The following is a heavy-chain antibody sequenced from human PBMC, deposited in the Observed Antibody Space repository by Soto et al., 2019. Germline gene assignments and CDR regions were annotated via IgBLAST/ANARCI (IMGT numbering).Heavy chain of an antibody. CDR2: ISPDGSDT. V-gene: IGHV3-30*04. CDR1: RFTFSSYA. Sequence: QVQLVESGGDVVQPGGSLRLSCAGSRFTFSSYAMHWVRQAPGKGLEWVSVISPDGSDTFYAESVKGRFTISRDNSKNTMYVQMNSLRPEDTAIYYCARDGGSPGNYYSASDLWGQGTMVTV. CDR3: ARDGGSPGNYYSASDL. J-gene: IGHJ3*01. D-gene: IGHD1-26*01.